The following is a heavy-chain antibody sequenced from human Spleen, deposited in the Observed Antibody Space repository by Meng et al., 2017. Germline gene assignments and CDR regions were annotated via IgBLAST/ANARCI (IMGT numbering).Heavy chain of an antibody. CDR2: IWYDGSNK. J-gene: IGHJ4*02. D-gene: IGHD3-10*01. CDR3: ARRAPYRGVDY. V-gene: IGHV3-33*01. Sequence: GESLKISCAASGFTFSSYGMHWVRQAPGKGLEWVAVIWYDGSNKYYADSVKGRFTISRDNSKNTLYLQMNSLRAEDTAVYYCARRAPYRGVDYWGQGTLVTVSS. CDR1: GFTFSSYG.